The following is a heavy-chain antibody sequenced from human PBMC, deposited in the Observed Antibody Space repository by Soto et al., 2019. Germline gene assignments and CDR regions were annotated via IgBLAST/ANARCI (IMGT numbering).Heavy chain of an antibody. Sequence: EVQLLESGGGLVQSGGSLRLSCAASRFTFSSYDMCWVRQAPGKGLEWVSSISVGGGSTYYADSVKGRSTISRDNPKNTLSLQVNSLRAEGTAVDYCAKDGCKITRNKPLDYWGQGSLVNVSS. CDR2: ISVGGGST. D-gene: IGHD2-2*01. CDR1: RFTFSSYD. J-gene: IGHJ4*02. CDR3: AKDGCKITRNKPLDY. V-gene: IGHV3-23*01.